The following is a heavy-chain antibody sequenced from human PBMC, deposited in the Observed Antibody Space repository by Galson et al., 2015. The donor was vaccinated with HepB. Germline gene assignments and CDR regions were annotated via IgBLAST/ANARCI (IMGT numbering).Heavy chain of an antibody. CDR3: ARRVSGNFDL. D-gene: IGHD5-12*01. Sequence: SLRLSCAASGLTFNIYTMGWVRQAPGKGLEWVSAILSDGNTYYTDSVKGRFTISRDNSKNTLDLQMNSLRVEDTAVYFCARRVSGNFDLWGQGTLVTVSS. J-gene: IGHJ4*02. CDR1: GLTFNIYT. CDR2: ILSDGNT. V-gene: IGHV3-23*01.